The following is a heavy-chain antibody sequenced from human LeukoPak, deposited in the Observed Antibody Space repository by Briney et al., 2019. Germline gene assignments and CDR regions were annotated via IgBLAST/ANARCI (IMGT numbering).Heavy chain of an antibody. CDR2: IHPESGNT. D-gene: IGHD3-22*01. V-gene: IGHV1-8*01. Sequence: GASVKVSCKASGFAFTSYDINWVRQAPGQGLEWMGWIHPESGNTASARNFQGRVTMTRDTSIATAYMELSSLTSDDTAVYFCARKLPYYYDNSGYYDYFDYWGQGTLVTVSS. CDR3: ARKLPYYYDNSGYYDYFDY. CDR1: GFAFTSYD. J-gene: IGHJ4*02.